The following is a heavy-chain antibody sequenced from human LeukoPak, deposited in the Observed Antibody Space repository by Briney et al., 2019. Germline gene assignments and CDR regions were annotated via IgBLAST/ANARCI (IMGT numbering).Heavy chain of an antibody. CDR2: ISGSGGST. V-gene: IGHV3-23*01. Sequence: GWSLTLSCPASGFTFSSYAMSWVRQAPGMGPAWVSAISGSGGSTSYADAVKGRFTISRDNSKNTLSLQMNSLRAEDTAVYYCANAGGDSRPHDYWGQGTLVTVSS. D-gene: IGHD2-21*02. CDR3: ANAGGDSRPHDY. CDR1: GFTFSSYA. J-gene: IGHJ4*02.